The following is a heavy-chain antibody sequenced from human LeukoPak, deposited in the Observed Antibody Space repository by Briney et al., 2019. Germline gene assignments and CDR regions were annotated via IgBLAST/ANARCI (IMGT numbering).Heavy chain of an antibody. J-gene: IGHJ4*02. CDR2: MNPNSGNT. V-gene: IGHV1-8*01. D-gene: IGHD1-26*01. CDR3: ARMGSYSEFDY. Sequence: VSVKVSCKASGYTFTRYDTNWVRQATGQGLEWMGWMNPNSGNTGYAQKFQGRVTMTRNISISTAYMELSSLRSEDTAVYYCARMGSYSEFDYWGQGTLVTVSS. CDR1: GYTFTRYD.